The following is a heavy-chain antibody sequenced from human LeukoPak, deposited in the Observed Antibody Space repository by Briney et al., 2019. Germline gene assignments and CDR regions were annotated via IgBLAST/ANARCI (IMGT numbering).Heavy chain of an antibody. CDR2: IWYDGSNK. V-gene: IGHV3-33*01. D-gene: IGHD1-20*01. CDR3: ARGVFAGDLLTGYWYFDL. CDR1: GFTFSSYG. J-gene: IGHJ2*01. Sequence: GRSLRLSCAASGFTFSSYGFHWVRQAPGKGLEWVALIWYDGSNKNYVDSVRGRFTISRDNSKNTVCLQMNSLRAKDTAVYYCARGVFAGDLLTGYWYFDLWGRGTLVTVSS.